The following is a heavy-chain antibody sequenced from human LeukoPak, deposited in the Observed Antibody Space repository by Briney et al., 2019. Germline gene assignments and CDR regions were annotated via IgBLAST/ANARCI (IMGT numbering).Heavy chain of an antibody. J-gene: IGHJ6*03. D-gene: IGHD3-3*01. Sequence: ASVKVSCKASGGTFSSYAISWVRQAPGQGLEWMGGIIPIFGTANYAQKFQGRVTITTDESTSTAYMELSSLRSEDTAVYYCARGVRFLEWSNMDVRGKGTTVTVSS. CDR3: ARGVRFLEWSNMDV. CDR2: IIPIFGTA. V-gene: IGHV1-69*05. CDR1: GGTFSSYA.